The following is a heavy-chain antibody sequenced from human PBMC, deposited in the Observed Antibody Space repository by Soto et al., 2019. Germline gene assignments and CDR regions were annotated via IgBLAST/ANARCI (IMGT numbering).Heavy chain of an antibody. J-gene: IGHJ6*02. Sequence: GASVKGYCKASGYTFTTYGISWVRQAPGQGLEWMGWISGYNGDTNYAQKFQDRVSMTIDTSTGTVYMELRSLTSDDTAVYYCAKNGQPPYYYYGLDVWGHGTKVTVSS. V-gene: IGHV1-18*01. D-gene: IGHD1-1*01. CDR2: ISGYNGDT. CDR1: GYTFTTYG. CDR3: AKNGQPPYYYYGLDV.